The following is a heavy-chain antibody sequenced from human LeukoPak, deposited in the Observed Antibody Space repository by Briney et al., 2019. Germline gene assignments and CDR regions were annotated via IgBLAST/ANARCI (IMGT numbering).Heavy chain of an antibody. V-gene: IGHV1-18*01. J-gene: IGHJ4*02. CDR2: ISAYNDNT. CDR1: GYTFTSYG. CDR3: ATPRVAGSPHFDY. Sequence: ASVKVSCKASGYTFTSYGISWVRQAPGQGLEWMGWISAYNDNTNYAQKLQGRVTMTTDTSTSTAYMELRSLRSEDTAVYYCATPRVAGSPHFDYWGQGTLVTVSS. D-gene: IGHD6-19*01.